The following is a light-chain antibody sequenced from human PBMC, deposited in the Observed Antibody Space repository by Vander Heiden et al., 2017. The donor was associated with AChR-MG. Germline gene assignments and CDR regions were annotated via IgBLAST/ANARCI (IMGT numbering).Light chain of an antibody. Sequence: DVQMTQSPPSLSASVGDRVTITCRASQDISNCLNWYQQRPGSAPKLLIHDEFILETGVPSRFSGSRSGAHFIFTITSVQPEDFATYYCQQCDSLPHTFGQGTRLEIK. CDR2: DEF. CDR3: QQCDSLPHT. J-gene: IGKJ2*01. V-gene: IGKV1-33*01. CDR1: QDISNC.